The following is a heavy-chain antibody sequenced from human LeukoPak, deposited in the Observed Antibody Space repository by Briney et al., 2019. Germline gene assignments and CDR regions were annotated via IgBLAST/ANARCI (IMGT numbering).Heavy chain of an antibody. CDR3: TTEGYCSGGSCYSFDN. J-gene: IGHJ4*02. V-gene: IGHV3-15*01. CDR2: IKSKIDGGTA. CDR1: GLTFSKVW. D-gene: IGHD2-15*01. Sequence: GGSLRLSCAASGLTFSKVWMTWVRQVPGKGLEWVARIKSKIDGGTADYAAPMKGRITISRDDSKNTFFLQMNSLKTEDTAMYYCTTEGYCSGGSCYSFDNWGQGTLVTVSS.